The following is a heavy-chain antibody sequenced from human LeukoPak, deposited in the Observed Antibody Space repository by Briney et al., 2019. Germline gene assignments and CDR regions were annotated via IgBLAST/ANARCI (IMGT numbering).Heavy chain of an antibody. Sequence: PSETLSLTCAVSGGSISSSNYYWGWIRQPPGKGLEWIGTIYSCGSTYYNPSLKSRVTISVDTSKNQFSLKLSSVTAADTAVYYCAAQYWYFDLWGRGTLVTVSS. CDR3: AAQYWYFDL. CDR1: GGSISSSNYY. V-gene: IGHV4-39*01. CDR2: IYSCGST. J-gene: IGHJ2*01.